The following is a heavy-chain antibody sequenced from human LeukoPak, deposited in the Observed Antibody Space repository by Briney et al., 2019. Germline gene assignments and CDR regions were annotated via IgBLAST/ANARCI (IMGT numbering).Heavy chain of an antibody. D-gene: IGHD3-3*01. J-gene: IGHJ4*02. V-gene: IGHV1-18*01. CDR2: ISAYNGNT. CDR3: ASSTDGDYDFWSGYFV. CDR1: GDTFTSYG. Sequence: ASVKVSCKASGDTFTSYGISWVRQAPGQGLEWMGWISAYNGNTNYAQKLQGRVTMTTDTSTSTAYMELRSLRSDDTAVYYCASSTDGDYDFWSGYFVWGQGTLVTVSS.